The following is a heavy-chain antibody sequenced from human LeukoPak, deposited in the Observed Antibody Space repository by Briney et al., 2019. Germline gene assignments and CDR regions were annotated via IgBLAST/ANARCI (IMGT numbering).Heavy chain of an antibody. V-gene: IGHV4-59*01. CDR2: IYYSGST. J-gene: IGHJ3*02. Sequence: SETLSLTCTVSGGSISSYYWSWIRQPPGKGLEWIGYIYYSGSTNYNPSLKSRVTISVDTSKNQFSLKLSSVTAADTAVYYCARGSARGYDFWSGPDAFDIWGQGTMVTVSS. CDR3: ARGSARGYDFWSGPDAFDI. CDR1: GGSISSYY. D-gene: IGHD3-3*01.